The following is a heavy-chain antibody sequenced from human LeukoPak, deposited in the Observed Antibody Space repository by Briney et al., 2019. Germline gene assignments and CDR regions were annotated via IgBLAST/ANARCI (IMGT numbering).Heavy chain of an antibody. CDR1: GVSISRGGYY. J-gene: IGHJ5*02. CDR2: IYHSGST. V-gene: IGHV4-30-4*07. Sequence: SETLSLTCAVSGVSISRGGYYWSWIRQPPGKGLEWIGYIYHSGSTSYTPSLQSRVSMSVDTSKNQVSLRLRSVSVADTAVYYCVRGRYSSGWYKEKTWFDPWGQGTLVTVSS. CDR3: VRGRYSSGWYKEKTWFDP. D-gene: IGHD6-19*01.